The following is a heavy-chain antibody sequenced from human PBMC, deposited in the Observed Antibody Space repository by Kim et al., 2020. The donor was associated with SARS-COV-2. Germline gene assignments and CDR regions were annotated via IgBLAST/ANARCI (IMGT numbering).Heavy chain of an antibody. D-gene: IGHD2-8*01. Sequence: SVKVSCKASGGTFSSYAISWVRQAPGQGLEWMGGIIPIFGTANYAQKFQGRVTITADESTSTAYMELSSLRSEDTAVYYCARGGPPNLLKHCTNGVCYNVPLARRGGIYYGMDVWGQGTTVTVSS. CDR3: ARGGPPNLLKHCTNGVCYNVPLARRGGIYYGMDV. V-gene: IGHV1-69*13. J-gene: IGHJ6*02. CDR1: GGTFSSYA. CDR2: IIPIFGTA.